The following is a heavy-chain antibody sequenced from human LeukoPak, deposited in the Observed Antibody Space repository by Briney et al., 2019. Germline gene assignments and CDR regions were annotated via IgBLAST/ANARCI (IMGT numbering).Heavy chain of an antibody. CDR3: AKGPLRGTAAAIDY. CDR1: GFTFSSYA. V-gene: IGHV3-30*04. Sequence: GGSLRLSCAASGFTFSSYAMHWVRQAPGKGLEWVAVISYDGRNKHYPDSVKGRFTISRDISTDTLWLQMDSLRTEDTAVYYCAKGPLRGTAAAIDYWGQGTLATVSS. CDR2: ISYDGRNK. J-gene: IGHJ4*02. D-gene: IGHD2-2*01.